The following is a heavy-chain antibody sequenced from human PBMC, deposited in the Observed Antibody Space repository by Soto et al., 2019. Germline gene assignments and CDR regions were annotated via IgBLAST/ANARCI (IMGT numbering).Heavy chain of an antibody. CDR1: ALTASKNY. D-gene: IGHD3-10*01. CDR3: ARGGSGSDWDYYGMDV. Sequence: EVQLVESGGGLVQPGGSLRLSCAGSALTASKNYMSWVRQPPGKGLEWVSVIYSGGTTYYADSVTDRFSISSDNSKSTLYLQMDNLRAGDTAVYYCARGGSGSDWDYYGMDVWGQGTTVTVSS. J-gene: IGHJ6*02. V-gene: IGHV3-66*01. CDR2: IYSGGTT.